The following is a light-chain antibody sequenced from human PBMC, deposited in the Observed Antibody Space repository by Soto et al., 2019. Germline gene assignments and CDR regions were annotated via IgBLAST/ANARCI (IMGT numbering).Light chain of an antibody. Sequence: QAVLTQPASVSGSPGQSITISCTGTSFDVDDYNSVSWYQQPPGKAPNLIIYEVNNRPSGVSNRFSGSNSDNTASLTISGLQAEDEADYYCSLYTTSSTPSYVFGTGTKVTVL. CDR3: SLYTTSSTPSYV. CDR2: EVN. V-gene: IGLV2-14*01. CDR1: SFDVDDYNS. J-gene: IGLJ1*01.